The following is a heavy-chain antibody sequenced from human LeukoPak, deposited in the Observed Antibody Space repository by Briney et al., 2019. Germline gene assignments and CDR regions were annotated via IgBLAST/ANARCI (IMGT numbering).Heavy chain of an antibody. J-gene: IGHJ4*02. D-gene: IGHD1-26*01. V-gene: IGHV1-46*01. CDR2: INPSGGGT. Sequence: GASVKVSCKASGYTFTSYYMHWVRQAPGQGLEWMGIINPSGGGTSYAQKFQGRVTMTRDTSTSTVYMELSSLRSEDTAVYYCASTRLVPLHFDYWGQGTLVTVSS. CDR3: ASTRLVPLHFDY. CDR1: GYTFTSYY.